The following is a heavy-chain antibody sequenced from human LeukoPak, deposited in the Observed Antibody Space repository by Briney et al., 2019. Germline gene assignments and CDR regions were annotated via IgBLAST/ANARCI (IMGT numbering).Heavy chain of an antibody. Sequence: GASVKVSCKASGYTFTSYGISWVRQAPGQGLEWMGWISAYNGNTNCAQKLQGRVTMTTDTSTSTAYMELRSLRSDDTAVYYCASCSSTSCYIDYYYYGMDVWGQGTTVTVSS. J-gene: IGHJ6*02. CDR2: ISAYNGNT. V-gene: IGHV1-18*01. CDR3: ASCSSTSCYIDYYYYGMDV. D-gene: IGHD2-2*02. CDR1: GYTFTSYG.